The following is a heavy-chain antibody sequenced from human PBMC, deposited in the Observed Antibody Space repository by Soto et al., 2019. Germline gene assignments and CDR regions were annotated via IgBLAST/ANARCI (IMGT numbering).Heavy chain of an antibody. V-gene: IGHV4-31*03. CDR2: IYYSGNT. CDR1: GGSISSGGYS. Sequence: SETLSLTCTVSGGSISSGGYSWSWIRQHPGKGLEWIGYIYYSGNTYYNPSLKSRVTISVDTSKNQFSLKLSSVTAADTAVYYCAREPSIWGPGTLVTVS. J-gene: IGHJ4*02. CDR3: AREPSI.